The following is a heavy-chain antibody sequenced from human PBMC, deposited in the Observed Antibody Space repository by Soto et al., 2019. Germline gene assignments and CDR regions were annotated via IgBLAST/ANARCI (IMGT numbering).Heavy chain of an antibody. V-gene: IGHV3-30-3*01. CDR1: GFTFSNYA. J-gene: IGHJ4*02. CDR2: ISYDGSHK. Sequence: QVQLVESGGGVVQPGRSLRLSCAASGFTFSNYALHWVRQAPGKGLEWVAAISYDGSHKYYEESVKGRFTISRDNSKDTLYLQMNSLRTDDTALFYCARDRTLNYGDFAYWGQGTLVTVSS. CDR3: ARDRTLNYGDFAY. D-gene: IGHD4-17*01.